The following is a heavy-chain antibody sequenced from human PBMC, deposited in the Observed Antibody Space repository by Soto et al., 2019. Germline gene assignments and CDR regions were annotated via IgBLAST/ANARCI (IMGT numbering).Heavy chain of an antibody. CDR2: ISESGTT. CDR3: ARYLRVYSIRDSFVY. CDR1: GGSISSSSYY. Sequence: QLQLQESGPGQVKPSETLSLTCTVSGGSISSSSYYCGWIRQPPGTGLGWIGSISESGTTYYSPSLKSRVSISVYTSKNQFSLRLSSVTAADTAVYYCARYLRVYSIRDSFVYWGQGTQVTVCS. D-gene: IGHD3-9*01. V-gene: IGHV4-39*01. J-gene: IGHJ4*02.